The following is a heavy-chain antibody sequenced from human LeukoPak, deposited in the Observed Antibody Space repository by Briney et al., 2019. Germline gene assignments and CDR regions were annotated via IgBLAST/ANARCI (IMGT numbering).Heavy chain of an antibody. CDR1: GYTFTTYA. V-gene: IGHV1-3*04. J-gene: IGHJ4*02. D-gene: IGHD4-11*01. CDR2: INTGNGNT. CDR3: ARVYRERSYFDY. Sequence: ASVKVSCKASGYTFTTYAIHWVRQAPGQRLEWMGWINTGNGNTKYSQKFQGSVTITRDTSASTAYMALSSLRFEDTAIYYCARVYRERSYFDYWGQGTLVTVSS.